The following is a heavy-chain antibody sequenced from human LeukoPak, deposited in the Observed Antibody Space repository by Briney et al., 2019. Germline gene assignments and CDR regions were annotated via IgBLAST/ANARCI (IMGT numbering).Heavy chain of an antibody. CDR1: GFTFSSYW. V-gene: IGHV3-74*01. CDR3: ARHGSGYYHYDY. CDR2: INSDGRST. Sequence: PGGSLRLSCAASGFTFSSYWMHWVRQAPGKGLVWVSRINSDGRSTSYADSVKGRFTVSRDNSKNTLHLQMNSLRAEDTAVYYCARHGSGYYHYDYWGPGTPVTVAS. J-gene: IGHJ4*02. D-gene: IGHD3-22*01.